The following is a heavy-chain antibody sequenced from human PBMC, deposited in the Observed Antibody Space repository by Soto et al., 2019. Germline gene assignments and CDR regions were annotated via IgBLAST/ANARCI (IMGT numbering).Heavy chain of an antibody. CDR1: GFTFSSYS. J-gene: IGHJ6*02. D-gene: IGHD1-26*01. V-gene: IGHV3-48*02. CDR2: ISSSSSTI. Sequence: EVQLVESGGGLVQPGGSLRLSCAASGFTFSSYSMNWVRQAPGKGLEWVSYISSSSSTIYYADSVKGRFTISRDNAKNSLYLQMNSLRDGDTAVYYCARERVGATRGYYYYYGMDVWGQGTTVTVSS. CDR3: ARERVGATRGYYYYYGMDV.